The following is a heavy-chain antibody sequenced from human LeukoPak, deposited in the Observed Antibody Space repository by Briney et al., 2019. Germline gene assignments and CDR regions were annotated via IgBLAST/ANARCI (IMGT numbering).Heavy chain of an antibody. CDR1: GYTFTSYA. D-gene: IGHD3-10*01. CDR3: ARGYYYGSGSYYSATNY. J-gene: IGHJ4*02. V-gene: IGHV1-18*01. CDR2: ISTYNGNT. Sequence: GASVKVSCKASGYTFTSYAISWVRQAPGQGLEWMGWISTYNGNTNYAQKLQGRVTMTTDTSTSTAYMELRSLRSDDTAVYYCARGYYYGSGSYYSATNYWGQGTLVTVSS.